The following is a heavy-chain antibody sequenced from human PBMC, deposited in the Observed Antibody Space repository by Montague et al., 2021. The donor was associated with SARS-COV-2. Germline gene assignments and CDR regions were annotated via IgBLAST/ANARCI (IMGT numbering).Heavy chain of an antibody. CDR1: GYSFTTYW. CDR3: ARLEHGLWVVVSATGFFDT. Sequence: QSGAEVKKPGESLQISCKVSGYSFTTYWIGWVRQMPGKGLEWMGLIYPRNSDTRYSPSFQGQVTISADKSINTAYLQWSSLKASDTAVYYCARLEHGLWVVVSATGFFDTWGQGTLVTVSS. V-gene: IGHV5-51*03. D-gene: IGHD2-15*01. CDR2: IYPRNSDT. J-gene: IGHJ5*02.